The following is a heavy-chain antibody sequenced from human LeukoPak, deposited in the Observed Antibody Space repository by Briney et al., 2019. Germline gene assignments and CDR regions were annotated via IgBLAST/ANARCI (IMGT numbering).Heavy chain of an antibody. V-gene: IGHV4-59*01. Sequence: PSETLSLTCTVSGGSISGYYWNWIRQPTGKGLEWIGFIYYSGSTNYNPSLKSRVTISVDTSKNRFSLKLSSVTAADTAVYYCARSPPYCSSPGCYIGWFDPWGQGTLVTVSS. CDR2: IYYSGST. CDR1: GGSISGYY. CDR3: ARSPPYCSSPGCYIGWFDP. D-gene: IGHD2-2*02. J-gene: IGHJ5*02.